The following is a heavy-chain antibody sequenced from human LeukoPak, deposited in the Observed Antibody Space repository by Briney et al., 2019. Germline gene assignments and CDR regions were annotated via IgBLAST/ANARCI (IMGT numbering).Heavy chain of an antibody. D-gene: IGHD5-18*01. V-gene: IGHV5-51*01. CDR3: ARLDTLFDY. Sequence: GESLKISCXASGYSFTGHWIGWVRQMTGKGLEWMAIIYPVDSDTRYSPSFQGHITISADKSISTAYLQWSSLKDSDTGTYYCARLDTLFDYWGQGTLVTVSS. CDR2: IYPVDSDT. CDR1: GYSFTGHW. J-gene: IGHJ4*02.